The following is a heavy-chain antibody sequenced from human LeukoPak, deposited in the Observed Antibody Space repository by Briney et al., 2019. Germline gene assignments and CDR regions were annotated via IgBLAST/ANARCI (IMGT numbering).Heavy chain of an antibody. J-gene: IGHJ6*02. D-gene: IGHD2-15*01. Sequence: ASVKVSRKASGGTFSSYAISWVRQAPGQGLEWMGGIIPIFGTANYAQKFQGRVTITADESTSTAYMELSSLRSEDTDVYYCAKHIVVVVAATGHYYYYGMDVWGQGTTVTVSS. CDR2: IIPIFGTA. V-gene: IGHV1-69*13. CDR3: AKHIVVVVAATGHYYYYGMDV. CDR1: GGTFSSYA.